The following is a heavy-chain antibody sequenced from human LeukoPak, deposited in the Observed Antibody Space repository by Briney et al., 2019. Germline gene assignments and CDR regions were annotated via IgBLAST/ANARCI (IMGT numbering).Heavy chain of an antibody. Sequence: ASVKVSCKTYGYTFTGYYMHLVRQAPGQGVEWMGWINPNSGGTNYAQKFQGKVTMTRDTSISTAYMELSRLRADDTTVYYCARDRDYYDSSGYPKNWFDPWGQGTLVTVSS. J-gene: IGHJ5*02. CDR3: ARDRDYYDSSGYPKNWFDP. V-gene: IGHV1-2*02. CDR1: GYTFTGYY. CDR2: INPNSGGT. D-gene: IGHD3-22*01.